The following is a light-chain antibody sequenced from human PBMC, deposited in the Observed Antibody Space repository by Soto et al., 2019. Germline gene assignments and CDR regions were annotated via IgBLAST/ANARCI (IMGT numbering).Light chain of an antibody. CDR3: QQYKSYSRT. J-gene: IGKJ1*01. V-gene: IGKV1-5*03. Sequence: DMPMTQSPSSVSASVGDSVTIXXRTSQSISSYLNWYQQKPGKAPKLXIYKASSLESGVPSRFSGSGSGTEFTLTISSLQPDDFATYYCQQYKSYSRTFGQGTKVDI. CDR1: QSISSY. CDR2: KAS.